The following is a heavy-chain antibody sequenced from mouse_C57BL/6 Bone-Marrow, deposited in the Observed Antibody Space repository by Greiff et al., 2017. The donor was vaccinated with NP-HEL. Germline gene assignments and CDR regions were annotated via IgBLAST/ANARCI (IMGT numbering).Heavy chain of an antibody. V-gene: IGHV14-2*01. D-gene: IGHD1-1*01. CDR1: GFNIKDYY. CDR2: IDPEDGET. CDR3: ASYYGSSYVNY. J-gene: IGHJ2*01. Sequence: VQLKESGAELVKPGASVKLSCTASGFNIKDYYMHWVKQRTEQGLEWIGRIDPEDGETKYAPKFQGKATITADTSANTAYLQLSSLTSEDTAVYYCASYYGSSYVNYWGQGTTLTVSS.